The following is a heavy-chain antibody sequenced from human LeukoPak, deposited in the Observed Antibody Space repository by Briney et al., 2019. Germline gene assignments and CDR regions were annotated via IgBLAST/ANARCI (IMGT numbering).Heavy chain of an antibody. D-gene: IGHD1-26*01. V-gene: IGHV4-4*02. CDR1: GGSLSTTNW. J-gene: IGHJ5*02. CDR2: IFYSGST. CDR3: ARLIPFIVGATISGWFDP. Sequence: KTSETLSLTCAVSGGSLSTTNWWVWLRQPPGKGLEWIGYIFYSGSTNYNPSLKSRVTISLDTSKNQFSLKLSSVTAADTAVYYCARLIPFIVGATISGWFDPWGQGTLVTVSS.